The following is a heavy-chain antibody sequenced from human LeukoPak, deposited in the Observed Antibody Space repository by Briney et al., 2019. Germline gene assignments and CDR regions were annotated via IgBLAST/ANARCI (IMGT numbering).Heavy chain of an antibody. CDR1: GFTFSNYD. CDR2: ISHDGSKK. J-gene: IGHJ4*02. Sequence: GGSLRLSCPASGFTFSNYDMHWVRQAPGKGLEWVALISHDGSKKYFADSVKGRFTVSRDNSKNTLYLQLNSLGAEDTAMYYCARYSGIIKTFDYWGQGTLVTVSS. D-gene: IGHD1-26*01. V-gene: IGHV3-30*03. CDR3: ARYSGIIKTFDY.